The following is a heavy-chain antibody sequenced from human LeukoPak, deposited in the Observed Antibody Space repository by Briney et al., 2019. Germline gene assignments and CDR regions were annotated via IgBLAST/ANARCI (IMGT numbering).Heavy chain of an antibody. Sequence: PGGSLRLSCAASGFTFSSYAMHWVRQAPGKGLEWVAVISYDGSNKYYADSVKGRFTISRDNAKNTLYLQMNSLRAEDAAVYYCGTDMVKGYWGQGTLVTVAS. D-gene: IGHD2-21*01. V-gene: IGHV3-30-3*01. CDR3: GTDMVKGY. J-gene: IGHJ4*02. CDR1: GFTFSSYA. CDR2: ISYDGSNK.